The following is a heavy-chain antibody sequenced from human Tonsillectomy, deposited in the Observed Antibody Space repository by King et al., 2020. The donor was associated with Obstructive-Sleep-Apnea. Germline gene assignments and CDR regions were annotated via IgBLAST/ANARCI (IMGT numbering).Heavy chain of an antibody. CDR2: IFSNDEK. Sequence: TLKESGPVLVKPTETLTLTCTVSGFSLSNAGMAVSWIRQPPGKALEWLAHIFSNDEKSYSTSLKSRLTISKDTSKSPVVLIMTNMDPVDTATYYWSRIGYCSSTSCLNYDYWGQGTLVTVSS. CDR3: SRIGYCSSTSCLNYDY. CDR1: GFSLSNAGMA. V-gene: IGHV2-26*01. D-gene: IGHD2-2*01. J-gene: IGHJ4*02.